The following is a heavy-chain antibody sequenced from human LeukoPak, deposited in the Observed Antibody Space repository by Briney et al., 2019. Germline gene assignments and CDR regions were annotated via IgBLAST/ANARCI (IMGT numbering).Heavy chain of an antibody. CDR1: GFTFTSYA. D-gene: IGHD1-26*01. V-gene: IGHV3-23*01. J-gene: IGHJ3*01. CDR3: ARDSTSSWETAFDV. Sequence: GGSLRLSCAASGFTFTSYAMSWVRQAPGKGLEWVSAISGSGGSTYYADSVKGRFTISRDNSKNMLYLQMNSLRAEDTAVYYCARDSTSSWETAFDVWGQGTMVTVSS. CDR2: ISGSGGST.